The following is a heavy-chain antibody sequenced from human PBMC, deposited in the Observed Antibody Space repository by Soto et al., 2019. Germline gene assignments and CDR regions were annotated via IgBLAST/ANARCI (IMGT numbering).Heavy chain of an antibody. CDR1: GASISSGTW. CDR2: LYHSGST. V-gene: IGHV4-4*02. Sequence: VQLQESGPGLVRPSGTLSLTCAVSGASISSGTWWSWVRQSPGKGLEWIGELYHSGSTNHNPSLKSRVIIAVDKSRNQFSLKLSAVTAADTAVYFCASHRGNTFGPYDDWGQGTQVTVSS. J-gene: IGHJ4*01. CDR3: ASHRGNTFGPYDD. D-gene: IGHD3-16*01.